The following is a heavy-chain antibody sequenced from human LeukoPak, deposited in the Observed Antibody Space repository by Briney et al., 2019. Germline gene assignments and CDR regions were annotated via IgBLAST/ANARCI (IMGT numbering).Heavy chain of an antibody. CDR3: ARQLTMIRGYGMDV. CDR1: GYSFTSYW. V-gene: IGHV5-51*01. J-gene: IGHJ6*02. Sequence: GGSLKISCKASGYSFTSYWIVWVRQMPGKGLEWMGFINPGDSNTRYSPSFQGQVTISADKSISTAYLQWSSLKASDTAMYYCARQLTMIRGYGMDVWGQGTTVTASS. D-gene: IGHD3-10*01. CDR2: INPGDSNT.